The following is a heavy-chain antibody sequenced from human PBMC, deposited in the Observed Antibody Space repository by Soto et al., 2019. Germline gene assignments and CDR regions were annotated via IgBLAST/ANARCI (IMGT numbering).Heavy chain of an antibody. CDR3: ARDRIAVAGTVTDWFDP. V-gene: IGHV1-69*13. CDR2: IIPIFGTA. D-gene: IGHD6-19*01. Sequence: SVKVSCKASGGTFSSYSISWVRQAPGQGLEWMGGIIPIFGTANYAQKFQGRVTITADESTSTAYMELSSLRSEDTAVYYCARDRIAVAGTVTDWFDPWGQGTLVTVSS. J-gene: IGHJ5*02. CDR1: GGTFSSYS.